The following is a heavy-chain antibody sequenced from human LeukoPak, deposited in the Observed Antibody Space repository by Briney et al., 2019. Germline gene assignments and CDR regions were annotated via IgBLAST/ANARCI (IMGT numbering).Heavy chain of an antibody. CDR1: GFRFKSFA. D-gene: IGHD2-2*02. CDR2: ISASGGGA. CDR3: AKDVRRAEYCSATTCYTSSFDY. Sequence: GESLRLSCAASGFRFKSFAMTWVRQAPGKGLEWVSTISASGGGAYYADSVKGRFTISRDNSKDTLSLQMNTLRAEDTAVYYCAKDVRRAEYCSATTCYTSSFDYWGQGTLVSVSS. V-gene: IGHV3-23*01. J-gene: IGHJ4*02.